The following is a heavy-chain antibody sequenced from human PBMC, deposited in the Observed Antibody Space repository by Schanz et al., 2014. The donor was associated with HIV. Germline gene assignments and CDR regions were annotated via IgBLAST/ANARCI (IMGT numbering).Heavy chain of an antibody. CDR2: ISYDGTNK. CDR3: VRLMSSDYDFYHYGMDV. V-gene: IGHV3-30*03. CDR1: GFNFNSYG. J-gene: IGHJ6*02. D-gene: IGHD4-17*01. Sequence: QEQLVESGGGVVQPGRSLRLSCVASGFNFNSYGMHWVRQGPGKGLEWVAGISYDGTNKKFADSVKGRFTISRDNAKNTLYLQMNSLRAEDTAVYYCVRLMSSDYDFYHYGMDVWGQGTTVTVSS.